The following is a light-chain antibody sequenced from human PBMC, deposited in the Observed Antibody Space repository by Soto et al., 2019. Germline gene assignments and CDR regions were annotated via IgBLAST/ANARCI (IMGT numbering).Light chain of an antibody. CDR2: DAS. J-gene: IGKJ1*01. CDR1: QTVRNNY. Sequence: EFVLPQSPATLSLAPGARAALSCRASQTVRNNYLAWYRKKPGQAPRLLIYDASSRATGVPDRFSGSGSGTDFNLTISRLETEDFAVYECQQYGSSPWTGGQGTQVEIK. V-gene: IGKV3-20*01. CDR3: QQYGSSPWT.